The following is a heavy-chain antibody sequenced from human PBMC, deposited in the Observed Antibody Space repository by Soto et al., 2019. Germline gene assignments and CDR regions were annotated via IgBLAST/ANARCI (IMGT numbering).Heavy chain of an antibody. Sequence: QPGGSLRLSCAASGFTFSSYGMHWVRQAPGKGLEWVAVISYDGSNKYYADSVKGRFTISRDNSKNTLYLQMNSLRAEDTAVYYCAKEGSAPLRLERRWGYGMDVWGQGTTVTVSS. CDR2: ISYDGSNK. V-gene: IGHV3-30*18. CDR1: GFTFSSYG. D-gene: IGHD1-1*01. CDR3: AKEGSAPLRLERRWGYGMDV. J-gene: IGHJ6*02.